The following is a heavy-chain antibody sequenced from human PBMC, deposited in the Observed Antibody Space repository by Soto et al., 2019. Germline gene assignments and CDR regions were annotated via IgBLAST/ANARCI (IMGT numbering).Heavy chain of an antibody. J-gene: IGHJ4*02. CDR2: ISSSSSTI. V-gene: IGHV3-48*01. Sequence: GGSLRLSCAASGFTFSSYSMNWVRQAPGKGLEWVSYISSSSSTIYYADSVKGRFTISRDNSKNTLYLQMNSLRADDTAVYYCARAYGGRHFDYWGQGTLVTV. CDR3: ARAYGGRHFDY. D-gene: IGHD4-17*01. CDR1: GFTFSSYS.